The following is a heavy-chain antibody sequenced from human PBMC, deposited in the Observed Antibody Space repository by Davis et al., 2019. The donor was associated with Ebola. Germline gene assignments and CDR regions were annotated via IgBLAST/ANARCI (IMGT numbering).Heavy chain of an antibody. V-gene: IGHV4-34*01. CDR2: TYFGGNT. Sequence: SETLSLTCAVYGGSFSGYYWSWIRQPPGKGLEWIGNTYFGGNTFYNPSLNSRVTISVDTSTNQFSLKLSSVTAADTAVYYCATYNDSSGHYFDYWGQGTLVSVSS. CDR3: ATYNDSSGHYFDY. CDR1: GGSFSGYY. J-gene: IGHJ4*02. D-gene: IGHD3-22*01.